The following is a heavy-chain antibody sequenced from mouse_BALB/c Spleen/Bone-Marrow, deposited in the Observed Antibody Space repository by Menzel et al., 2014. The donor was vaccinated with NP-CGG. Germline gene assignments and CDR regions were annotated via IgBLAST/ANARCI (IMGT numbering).Heavy chain of an antibody. Sequence: EVKLLESGGGLVQPGGSLKLSCAASGFDFSRYWMSWVRQAPGKGLEWIGEINPDSSTINYTPSLKDEFIISRDNAKNTLYLQMSKVRSEDTALYYCARLNYYGSLFVWGAGTTVTVSS. CDR1: GFDFSRYW. CDR3: ARLNYYGSLFV. D-gene: IGHD1-1*01. V-gene: IGHV4-1*02. CDR2: INPDSSTI. J-gene: IGHJ1*01.